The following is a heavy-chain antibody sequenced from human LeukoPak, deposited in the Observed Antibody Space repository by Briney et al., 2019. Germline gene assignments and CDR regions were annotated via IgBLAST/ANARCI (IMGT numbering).Heavy chain of an antibody. Sequence: GGSLRLSCAASGFTFSTYPMNWVRQAPGKGLEWVSSISSSSSYIYYADSVKGRFTISRDNAKNSLYLQMNSLRAEDTAVYYCARRNEYSSSWYYFDYWGQGTLVTVSS. V-gene: IGHV3-21*01. CDR2: ISSSSSYI. D-gene: IGHD6-13*01. CDR3: ARRNEYSSSWYYFDY. CDR1: GFTFSTYP. J-gene: IGHJ4*02.